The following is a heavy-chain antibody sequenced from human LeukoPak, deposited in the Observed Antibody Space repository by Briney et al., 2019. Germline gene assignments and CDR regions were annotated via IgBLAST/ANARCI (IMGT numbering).Heavy chain of an antibody. D-gene: IGHD3-9*01. Sequence: GGSLRLSCAASGFTFSSYGMHWVRQAPGKGLEWVAVIWYDGSNKYYADSVKGRFTISRDNSKNTLYLQMNSLRAEDTAVYYCARGALRYFVGGVDYWGQGTLVTVSS. CDR3: ARGALRYFVGGVDY. J-gene: IGHJ4*02. CDR2: IWYDGSNK. V-gene: IGHV3-33*01. CDR1: GFTFSSYG.